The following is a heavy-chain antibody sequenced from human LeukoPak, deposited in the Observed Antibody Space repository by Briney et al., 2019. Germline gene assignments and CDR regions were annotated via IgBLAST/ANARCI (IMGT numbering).Heavy chain of an antibody. V-gene: IGHV4-38-2*02. Sequence: PSETLSLTCTASGYSISSGYYWAWIRQPPGKGLEWIGSIYHSGITYYNPSLKSRVTISVDTSKNQFSLKLSSVTAADTAVYYCARVVSIAAAGTDRDYWGQGTLVTVSS. CDR3: ARVVSIAAAGTDRDY. D-gene: IGHD6-13*01. CDR1: GYSISSGYY. CDR2: IYHSGIT. J-gene: IGHJ4*02.